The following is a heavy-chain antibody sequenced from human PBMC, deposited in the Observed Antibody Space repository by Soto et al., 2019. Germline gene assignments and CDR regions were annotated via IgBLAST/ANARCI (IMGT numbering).Heavy chain of an antibody. J-gene: IGHJ4*02. CDR1: GGSISSGGYY. Sequence: SETLSLTCTVSGGSISSGGYYWSWIRQHPGKGLEWIGYIYYSGSTYYNPSLKSRVTISVDTSKNQFSLKLSSVTAADTAVYYCARDKDSSGYYYDYWGQGTLVTVSS. D-gene: IGHD3-22*01. CDR3: ARDKDSSGYYYDY. V-gene: IGHV4-31*03. CDR2: IYYSGST.